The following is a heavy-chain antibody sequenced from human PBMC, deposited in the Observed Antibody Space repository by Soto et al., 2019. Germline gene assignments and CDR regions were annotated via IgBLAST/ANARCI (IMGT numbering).Heavy chain of an antibody. CDR2: INAGNGNT. D-gene: IGHD6-25*01. CDR1: GYTFTSYA. CDR3: ARDRSPDGLGYDN. Sequence: ASVKLSCKASGYTFTSYAMHWVRQAPGQRLEWMGWINAGNGNTKYSQKFQGRVTITRDTSASTAYMELSSLRSEDTAVYYCARDRSPDGLGYDNWGQGTLVTVSS. J-gene: IGHJ4*02. V-gene: IGHV1-3*01.